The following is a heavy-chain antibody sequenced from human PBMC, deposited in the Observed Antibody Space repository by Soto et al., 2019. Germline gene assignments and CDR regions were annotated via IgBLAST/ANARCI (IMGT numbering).Heavy chain of an antibody. V-gene: IGHV3-7*01. CDR2: MRQDGREE. D-gene: IGHD2-21*01. CDR3: VRGCGSAHCPYYFDC. J-gene: IGHJ4*02. CDR1: GGSISSYY. Sequence: VQLQESGPGLVKPSETLSLTCTVSGGSISSYYWSWIRQPAGKGLEWVATMRQDGREEHYVDFVKGRFTISRDHAKRSLYLQMNSLRAEDTAVYYCVRGCGSAHCPYYFDCWGQGTQVTVS.